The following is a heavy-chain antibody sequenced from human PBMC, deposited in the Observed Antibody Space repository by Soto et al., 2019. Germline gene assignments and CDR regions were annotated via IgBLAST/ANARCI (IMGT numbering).Heavy chain of an antibody. Sequence: DVQLLESGGGLVQPGGSLRLSCAASGFTFNAYAMTWVRQAPGKGLEWVSAIGGSGGNRYYAGSVRGRFTISRDNSKDTVYLQMNSLRVEDTAVYYCARVASDYINSVDHWGQGILVSVSS. J-gene: IGHJ4*02. CDR2: IGGSGGNR. V-gene: IGHV3-23*01. CDR3: ARVASDYINSVDH. CDR1: GFTFNAYA. D-gene: IGHD4-4*01.